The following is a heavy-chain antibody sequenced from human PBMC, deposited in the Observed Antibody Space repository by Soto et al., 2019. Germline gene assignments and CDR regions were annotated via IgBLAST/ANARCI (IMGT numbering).Heavy chain of an antibody. D-gene: IGHD4-4*01. V-gene: IGHV1-69*12. CDR3: ARKEHYSRFDY. CDR1: VGTFSSYA. CDR2: IIPIFGTA. Sequence: QVQLVQSGAAVKKPGSSVKVSCQASVGTFSSYAISWVRQAPGQGLEWMGGIIPIFGTANYAQKFQGRVTITADESTSTAYMELSSLRSEDTAVYYCARKEHYSRFDYWGKGPLVTVSS. J-gene: IGHJ4*02.